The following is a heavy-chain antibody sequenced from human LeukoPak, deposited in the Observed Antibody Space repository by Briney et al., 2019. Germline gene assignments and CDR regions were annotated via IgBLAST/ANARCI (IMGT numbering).Heavy chain of an antibody. Sequence: GGSLRPSCAASGFTVSSNYMSWVRQAPGKGLEWVSVIYSGGSTYYAGSVKGRFTISRDNSKNTLYLQMNSLRAEDTAVYYCARGGWELRYFDYWGQGTLVTVSS. CDR3: ARGGWELRYFDY. CDR2: IYSGGST. D-gene: IGHD1-26*01. CDR1: GFTVSSNY. V-gene: IGHV3-66*01. J-gene: IGHJ4*02.